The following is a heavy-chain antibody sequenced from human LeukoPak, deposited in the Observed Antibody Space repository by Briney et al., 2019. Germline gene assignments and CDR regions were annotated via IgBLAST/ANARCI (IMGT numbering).Heavy chain of an antibody. CDR2: IKQDGSEK. Sequence: GGSLRLSCAVSGFTFSSYWMSWVRQAPGKGLEWVSNIKQDGSEKYYVDSVKGRFTVSRDNAKNSLFLQMNSLRVEDTAVYYCARDLHGHFDSWGQGTLATVSS. CDR1: GFTFSSYW. D-gene: IGHD5-24*01. CDR3: ARDLHGHFDS. J-gene: IGHJ4*02. V-gene: IGHV3-7*05.